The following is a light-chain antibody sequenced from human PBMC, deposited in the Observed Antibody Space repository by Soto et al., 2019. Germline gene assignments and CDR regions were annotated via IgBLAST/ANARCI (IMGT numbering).Light chain of an antibody. J-gene: IGKJ4*01. CDR2: GAS. CDR3: QQYSDWPPLT. Sequence: EIVMTQAPGTPSVSPGESVSLSCRASQSVSTKLAWYHQKPGQSPRLLIYGASTRANGVPSRFSGGGSGTDFTLTINGLRPEDFGVYYCQQYSDWPPLTFGGGTKVEL. V-gene: IGKV3-15*01. CDR1: QSVSTK.